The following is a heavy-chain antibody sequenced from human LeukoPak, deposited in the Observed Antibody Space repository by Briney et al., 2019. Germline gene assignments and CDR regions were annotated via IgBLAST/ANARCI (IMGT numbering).Heavy chain of an antibody. CDR3: ARDLADTLEGPGN. CDR2: INPKSGGT. CDR1: GYTFTGYY. V-gene: IGHV1-2*02. J-gene: IGHJ4*02. D-gene: IGHD2-15*01. Sequence: ASVKVSCKASGYTFTGYYIHWVRQAPGQGLDWVGWINPKSGGTHLVQKFQGRVTMTGDTYTSTAYMELSSLTSDDTVVYFCARDLADTLEGPGNWGQGTLVTVSS.